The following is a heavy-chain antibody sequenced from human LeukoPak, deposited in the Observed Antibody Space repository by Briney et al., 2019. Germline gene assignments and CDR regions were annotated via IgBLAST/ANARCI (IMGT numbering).Heavy chain of an antibody. CDR1: GFTFPSSG. Sequence: GASVKVSCKASGFTFPSSGVQWVRQARGQRLEWIGWIVVGSGSTNYAQKFQGRVTITRDTSASTAYMELTSLRSEDTAVYYCAKSAPSGFDPWGQGTLVTVSS. CDR3: AKSAPSGFDP. CDR2: IVVGSGST. V-gene: IGHV1-58*01. J-gene: IGHJ5*02.